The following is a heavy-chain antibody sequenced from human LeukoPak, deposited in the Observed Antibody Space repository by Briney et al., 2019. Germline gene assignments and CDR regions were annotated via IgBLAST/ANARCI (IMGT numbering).Heavy chain of an antibody. V-gene: IGHV3-21*01. CDR3: ARGVDIVATIDY. Sequence: GGSLRLSCAASGFTFSSYSMNWVRQDPGKGLEWVSSISSSSSYIYYADSVKGRFTISRGNAKNSLYLQMNSLRAEDTAVYYCARGVDIVATIDYWGQGTLVTVSS. CDR1: GFTFSSYS. CDR2: ISSSSSYI. D-gene: IGHD5-12*01. J-gene: IGHJ4*02.